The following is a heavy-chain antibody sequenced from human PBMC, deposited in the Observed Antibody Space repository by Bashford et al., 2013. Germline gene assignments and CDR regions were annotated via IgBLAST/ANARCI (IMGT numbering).Heavy chain of an antibody. CDR1: GGSISSSSYY. J-gene: IGHJ6*02. CDR3: ARHIYPLQYYQYYYHGMDV. CDR2: IYYSGST. D-gene: IGHD2-2*01. V-gene: IGHV4-39*01. Sequence: SETLSLTCTVSGGSISSSSYYWGWIRQPPGKGLEWIGSIYYSGSTYYNPSLKSRVTISVDTSKNQFSLKLTSVTAADTAMYYCARHIYPLQYYQYYYHGMDVWGQGTTVTVSS.